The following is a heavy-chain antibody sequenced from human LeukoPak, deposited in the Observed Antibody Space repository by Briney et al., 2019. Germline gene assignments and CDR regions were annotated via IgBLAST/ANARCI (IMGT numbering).Heavy chain of an antibody. V-gene: IGHV1-46*01. J-gene: IGHJ4*02. D-gene: IGHD3-22*01. CDR3: ARDLLAYYYDSSGFQNS. CDR1: GYTFTSYY. Sequence: ASVKVSCKASGYTFTSYYMHWVRQAPGQGLEWMGIINPSGGSTSYAQKFQGRVTMTRDTSTSTVYMELRRLRSDDTAVYYCARDLLAYYYDSSGFQNSWGQGTLVTVSS. CDR2: INPSGGST.